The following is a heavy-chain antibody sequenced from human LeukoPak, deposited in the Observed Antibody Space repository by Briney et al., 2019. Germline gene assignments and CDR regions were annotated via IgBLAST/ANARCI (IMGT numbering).Heavy chain of an antibody. CDR1: GGTFSSYA. Sequence: SVKVSCKASGGTFSSYAISWVRQAPGQGLEWMGGIIPIFGTANYAQKFQGRVTITADESTSTAYMELSSLRSEDTAVYYCATGRYYDSSGYYKAWEKYDYWGQGTLVTVSS. J-gene: IGHJ4*02. CDR3: ATGRYYDSSGYYKAWEKYDY. V-gene: IGHV1-69*13. CDR2: IIPIFGTA. D-gene: IGHD3-22*01.